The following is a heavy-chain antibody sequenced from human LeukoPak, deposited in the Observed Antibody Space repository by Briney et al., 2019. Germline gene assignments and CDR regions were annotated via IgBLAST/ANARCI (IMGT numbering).Heavy chain of an antibody. J-gene: IGHJ5*02. D-gene: IGHD3-10*01. CDR1: GVSINNYY. CDR2: IYSSGST. V-gene: IGHV4-59*01. CDR3: ARDRHGSGSAHSFDP. Sequence: SETLSLTCTVSGVSINNYYWSWIRQPPGKGLEWIAYIYSSGSTNYNPSLKSRVTISVDTSRNQFSLKLTSVTAADTAVYYCARDRHGSGSAHSFDPWGQGILVTVSS.